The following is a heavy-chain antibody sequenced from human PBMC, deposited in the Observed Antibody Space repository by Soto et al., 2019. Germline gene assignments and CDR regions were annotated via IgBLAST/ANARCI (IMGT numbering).Heavy chain of an antibody. CDR3: ARGYLSGSYYEGYYYYGMDV. Sequence: TSETLSLTCTVSGGSISSYYWSWIRQPPGKGLEWIGYIYYSGSTNYNPSLKSRVTISVDTSKNQFSLKLSSVTAADTAVYYCARGYLSGSYYEGYYYYGMDVWGQGTTVTVSS. V-gene: IGHV4-59*01. CDR1: GGSISSYY. CDR2: IYYSGST. J-gene: IGHJ6*02. D-gene: IGHD1-26*01.